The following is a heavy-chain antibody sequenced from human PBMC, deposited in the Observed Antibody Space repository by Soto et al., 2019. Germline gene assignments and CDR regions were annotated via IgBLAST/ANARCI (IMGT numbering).Heavy chain of an antibody. CDR3: ARDGGYYEECYGMDV. CDR2: ISYDGSNK. CDR1: GFTFSSYA. Sequence: QVQLVESGGGVVQPGRSLRLSCAASGFTFSSYAMHWVRQAPGKGLEWVAVISYDGSNKYYADSVKGRFTISRDNSKNTLYVQMNSLRAEDRAVYYCARDGGYYEECYGMDVWGQGTTVTVSS. D-gene: IGHD3-22*01. J-gene: IGHJ6*02. V-gene: IGHV3-30-3*01.